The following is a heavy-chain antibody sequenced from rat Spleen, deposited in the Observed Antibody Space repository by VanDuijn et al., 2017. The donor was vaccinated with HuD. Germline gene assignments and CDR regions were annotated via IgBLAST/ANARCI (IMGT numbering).Heavy chain of an antibody. D-gene: IGHD1-4*01. CDR2: ISPTGRGI. CDR3: ARSRVYDY. V-gene: IGHV5-58*01. J-gene: IGHJ2*01. CDR1: GFTFSSYW. Sequence: EVQLVETGGGLVQPGRSLKLSCVVSGFTFSSYWMYWIRQAPGKGLEWVASISPTGRGIYYRDSVKGRFTISRDNTKNTLFLQMDSLRSEDTATYYCARSRVYDYWGQGVMVTVSS.